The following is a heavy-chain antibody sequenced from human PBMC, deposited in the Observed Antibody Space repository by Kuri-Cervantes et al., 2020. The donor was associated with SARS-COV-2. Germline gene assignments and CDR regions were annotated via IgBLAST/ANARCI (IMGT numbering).Heavy chain of an antibody. CDR3: AKGRIHHSDAFDI. CDR1: GFTFSNYA. CDR2: ISYDGSNK. D-gene: IGHD1-14*01. Sequence: GGSLRLSCAASGFTFSNYAMHWVRQAPGKGLEWVAVISYDGSNKYYADSVKGRFTISRDNSKNTLYLQMNSLRAEDTAVYYCAKGRIHHSDAFDIWAKGQWSPSPQ. V-gene: IGHV3-30-3*01. J-gene: IGHJ3*02.